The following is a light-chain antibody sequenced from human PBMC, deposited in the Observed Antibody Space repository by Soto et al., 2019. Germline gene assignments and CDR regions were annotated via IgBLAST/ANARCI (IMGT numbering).Light chain of an antibody. Sequence: DIQMTQSPSTLSASVGDRVSITCRASQSISNWLAWYQQKPGKVPKLLIYDASSLESGVPSRFSGSGSGTEFTLTISGLQPDDFATYYCQRYNSYSRTFGQGTKVDIK. CDR1: QSISNW. CDR3: QRYNSYSRT. V-gene: IGKV1-5*01. J-gene: IGKJ1*01. CDR2: DAS.